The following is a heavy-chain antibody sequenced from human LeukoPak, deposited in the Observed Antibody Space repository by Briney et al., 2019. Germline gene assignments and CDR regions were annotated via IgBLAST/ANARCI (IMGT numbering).Heavy chain of an antibody. J-gene: IGHJ4*02. CDR3: ARGDYGSFDY. Sequence: PSETLSLTCAVSGASISSTNWWTWVRQPPGKGLEWIGEIFHSGKTNYNPSLKSRVTISVDTSKNQFSLKLSSVTAADTAVYYCARGDYGSFDYWGQGTLVTVSS. V-gene: IGHV4-4*02. CDR2: IFHSGKT. D-gene: IGHD4-17*01. CDR1: GASISSTNW.